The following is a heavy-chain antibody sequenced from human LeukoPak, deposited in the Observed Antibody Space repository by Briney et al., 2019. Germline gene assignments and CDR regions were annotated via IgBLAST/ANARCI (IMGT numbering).Heavy chain of an antibody. D-gene: IGHD2-2*01. Sequence: GESLKISCKGSGYSFTSYWIGWARQMPGKGLEWMGIIYPGDSDTRYSPSFQGQVTISADKSISTAYLQLSSLKAADTAMYYCARRQVPAAHVDYWGQGTLVTVSS. J-gene: IGHJ4*02. V-gene: IGHV5-51*01. CDR3: ARRQVPAAHVDY. CDR2: IYPGDSDT. CDR1: GYSFTSYW.